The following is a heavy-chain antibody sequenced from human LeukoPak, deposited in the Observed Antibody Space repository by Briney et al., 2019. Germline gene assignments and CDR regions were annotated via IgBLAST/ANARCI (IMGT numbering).Heavy chain of an antibody. J-gene: IGHJ4*02. V-gene: IGHV4-4*08. Sequence: SETLSLTCTVSGDSISSNSWSWIRQPPGKGLEWIGDIYSSGSTNYNPSLKSRVTISVDRSKNQFSLKLSSVTAADTAVYYCARESLMGWTILGSTQYGGNPGHFDYWGQGTLVTVSS. CDR1: GDSISSNS. CDR2: IYSSGST. CDR3: ARESLMGWTILGSTQYGGNPGHFDY. D-gene: IGHD4-23*01.